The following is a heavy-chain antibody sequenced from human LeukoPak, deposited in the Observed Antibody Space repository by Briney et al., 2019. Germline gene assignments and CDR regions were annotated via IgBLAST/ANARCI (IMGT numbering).Heavy chain of an antibody. Sequence: GGSLRLSCVGSGFTFSSYSMNWVRQAPGKGLEWVSSISTSSIYIYYADSVKGRFTISRDNAKNSLYLQMSSLRAEDTAVYYCGRGRGNRGSFDVFDIWGQGTMVTVSS. CDR1: GFTFSSYS. J-gene: IGHJ3*02. CDR2: ISTSSIYI. V-gene: IGHV3-21*01. CDR3: GRGRGNRGSFDVFDI. D-gene: IGHD1-26*01.